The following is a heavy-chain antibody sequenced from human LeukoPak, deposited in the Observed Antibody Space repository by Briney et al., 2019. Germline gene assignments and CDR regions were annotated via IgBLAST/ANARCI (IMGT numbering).Heavy chain of an antibody. D-gene: IGHD6-13*01. CDR2: IIPIFGTA. V-gene: IGHV1-69*13. J-gene: IGHJ6*02. CDR1: GYTFTTYA. Sequence: GASVKVSCKASGYTFTTYAMHWVRQAPGQRLEWMGGIIPIFGTANYAQKFQGRVTITADESTSTAYMELSSLRSEDTAVYYCARVCSSSCDYYYGMDVWGQGTTVTVSS. CDR3: ARVCSSSCDYYYGMDV.